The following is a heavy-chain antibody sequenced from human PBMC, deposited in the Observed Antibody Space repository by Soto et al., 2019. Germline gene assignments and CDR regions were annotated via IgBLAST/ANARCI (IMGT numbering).Heavy chain of an antibody. CDR3: VKGGYHYFDY. V-gene: IGHV3-30*18. J-gene: IGHJ4*02. D-gene: IGHD5-12*01. CDR2: ISYDGSNK. Sequence: QVQLVESGGGVVQPGRSLRLSCAASRFTFSNYGMHWVRQTPGKGLEWVAVISYDGSNKYYADSVKGRFTISRDNSKNTLYQQMNSLRAADTAVYYCVKGGYHYFDYWGQGTLVTVSS. CDR1: RFTFSNYG.